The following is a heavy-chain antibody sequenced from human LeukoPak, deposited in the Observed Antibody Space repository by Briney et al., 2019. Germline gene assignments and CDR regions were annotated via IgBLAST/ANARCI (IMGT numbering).Heavy chain of an antibody. Sequence: SETLSLTCTVSGGSISSYYWSWIRQPPGKGLEWIGYIYHSGSTNYNPSLKSRVTISVDTSKNQFSLKLSSVTAADTAVYYCARDKGGLRGYYYYYGMDVWGQGTTVTVSS. CDR3: ARDKGGLRGYYYYYGMDV. V-gene: IGHV4-59*01. D-gene: IGHD3-16*01. CDR2: IYHSGST. CDR1: GGSISSYY. J-gene: IGHJ6*02.